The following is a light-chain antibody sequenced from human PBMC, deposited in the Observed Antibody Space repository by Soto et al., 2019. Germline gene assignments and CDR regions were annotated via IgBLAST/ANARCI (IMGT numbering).Light chain of an antibody. CDR2: DVS. Sequence: QSALTQPPSASGSPGQSVTISCTGTSSDVGHYNYVSWYKQHPGKAPKLMIYDVSERPSGVPDRFSGSKSGNTASLTVSGLQAEDEADYFCSSYAGSNIYVFGTGTKVTVL. V-gene: IGLV2-8*01. CDR1: SSDVGHYNY. J-gene: IGLJ1*01. CDR3: SSYAGSNIYV.